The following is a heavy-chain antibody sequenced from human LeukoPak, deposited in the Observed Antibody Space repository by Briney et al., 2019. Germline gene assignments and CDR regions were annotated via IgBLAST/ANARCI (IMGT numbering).Heavy chain of an antibody. J-gene: IGHJ4*02. V-gene: IGHV1-18*01. D-gene: IGHD1-26*01. CDR3: ARDGWDLVTPGDY. CDR1: GYTFTSSV. CDR2: ISCYSGNT. Sequence: GASVKVSCKTSGYTFTSSVISWVRQAPGQGLEWMGWISCYSGNTKYAQKLQGRVTMTTDTSTSTVYMELSSLRSEDTAVYYCARDGWDLVTPGDYWGQGTLVTVSS.